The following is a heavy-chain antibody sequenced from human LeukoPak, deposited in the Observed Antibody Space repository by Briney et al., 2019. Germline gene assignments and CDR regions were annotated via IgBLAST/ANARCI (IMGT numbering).Heavy chain of an antibody. CDR2: ISDSGGTT. V-gene: IGHV3-23*01. CDR3: AKIGGPAY. CDR1: GFTFSSYG. Sequence: GGSLRLSCAASGFTFSSYGMSWVRQAPGEGLEWVSSISDSGGTTSYADYVKGRFTISRDNSKNTLYLQMNSLRAEDTAVYYCAKIGGPAYWGQGTLVTVSS. J-gene: IGHJ4*02. D-gene: IGHD3-10*01.